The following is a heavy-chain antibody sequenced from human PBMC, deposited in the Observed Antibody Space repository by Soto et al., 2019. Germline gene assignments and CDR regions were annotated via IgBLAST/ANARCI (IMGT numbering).Heavy chain of an antibody. CDR1: GGSISGSAYY. CDR3: ARHPYNYGSGPTRLDY. J-gene: IGHJ4*02. V-gene: IGHV4-39*01. D-gene: IGHD3-10*01. CDR2: IYSSGST. Sequence: NPSETLSLTCTVSGGSISGSAYYWGWIRQPPGKGLEWIGSIYSSGSTYYNPSLKSRVTISVDTSKNQFSLNLSSVTAADTAVYYCARHPYNYGSGPTRLDYWGQGTLVTVSS.